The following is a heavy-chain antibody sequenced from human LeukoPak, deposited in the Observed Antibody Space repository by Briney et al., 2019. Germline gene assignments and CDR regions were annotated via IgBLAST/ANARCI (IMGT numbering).Heavy chain of an antibody. Sequence: GGSLRLSCAPSGFTFRTYEMNWVRQAPGKGLEWVSYISNSDSTIKYADSVKGRFTISRDNAQNALYLRMNSLRADDTAVYYCARVGYSSSWHSGSAFDIWGQGTMVTVSS. CDR1: GFTFRTYE. V-gene: IGHV3-48*03. D-gene: IGHD2-2*03. CDR2: ISNSDSTI. J-gene: IGHJ3*02. CDR3: ARVGYSSSWHSGSAFDI.